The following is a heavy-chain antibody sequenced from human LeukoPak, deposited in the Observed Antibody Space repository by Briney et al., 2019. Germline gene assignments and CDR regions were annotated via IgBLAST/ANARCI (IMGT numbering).Heavy chain of an antibody. CDR1: GGSISSYY. CDR2: IYYSGST. V-gene: IGHV4-59*08. J-gene: IGHJ4*02. D-gene: IGHD3-22*01. CDR3: ARHRGYDYELFDY. Sequence: PSETLSLTCTVSGGSISSYYWSWIRQPPGKGLEWIGYIYYSGSTNYNPSLKSRVTISVDTSKNQFSLKLSSVTAADTAVYYCARHRGYDYELFDYWGQGTLVTVSS.